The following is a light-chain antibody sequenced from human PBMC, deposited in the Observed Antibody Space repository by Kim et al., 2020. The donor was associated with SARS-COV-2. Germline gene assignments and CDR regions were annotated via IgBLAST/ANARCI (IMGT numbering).Light chain of an antibody. J-gene: IGLJ3*02. V-gene: IGLV3-21*04. CDR3: QVWDSSSAHPV. CDR1: NIGSIS. CDR2: SDS. Sequence: APGKTARMTSGGNNIGSISLPWYQQKPGQAPVLVIYSDSDRPSGIPERFSGSNAGNTATLTISRVEAGDEADYYCQVWDSSSAHPVFGGGTKLTVL.